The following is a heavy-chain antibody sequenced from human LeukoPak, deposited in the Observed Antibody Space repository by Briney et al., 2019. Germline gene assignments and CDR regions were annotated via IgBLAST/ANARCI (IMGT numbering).Heavy chain of an antibody. J-gene: IGHJ5*02. Sequence: SETLSLTCTVSGGSISSSIYYWGWIRQPPGKGLEWIGNIYHSGNTYYNPSPKSRVTTSVDTSKNQFSLKLSSVTAADTAVYYCARLGSWFDPWGQGTLVTVSS. CDR2: IYHSGNT. CDR1: GGSISSSIYY. V-gene: IGHV4-39*01. D-gene: IGHD2-2*03. CDR3: ARLGSWFDP.